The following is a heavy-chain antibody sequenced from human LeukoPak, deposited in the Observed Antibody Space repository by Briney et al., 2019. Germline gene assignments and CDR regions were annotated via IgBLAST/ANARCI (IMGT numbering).Heavy chain of an antibody. CDR3: ARDGAFRIYDY. V-gene: IGHV3-7*01. Sequence: GGSLRLSCAASGFTFSSYWMTWVREAPGKGLEWVASIKQDGNEKYYVHSVKGRFTISRDNARNSLYLQMSSLRADDTAVYYCARDGAFRIYDYWGQGTLVTVSS. CDR1: GFTFSSYW. D-gene: IGHD3-3*02. CDR2: IKQDGNEK. J-gene: IGHJ4*02.